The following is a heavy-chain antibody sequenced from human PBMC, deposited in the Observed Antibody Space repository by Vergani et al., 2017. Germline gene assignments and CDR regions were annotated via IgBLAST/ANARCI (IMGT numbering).Heavy chain of an antibody. CDR3: ARPEGEPSPLSGMDV. CDR1: GGTFSSYA. CDR2: IIPIFGTA. Sequence: QVQLVQSGAEVKKPRSSVKVSCKASGGTFSSYAISWVRQAPGQGLEWMGRIIPIFGTANYAQKFQGRVTITADESTSTAYMELSSLRSGDTAVYYCARPEGEPSPLSGMDVWGQGTTVTVSS. V-gene: IGHV1-69*13. D-gene: IGHD3-16*01. J-gene: IGHJ6*02.